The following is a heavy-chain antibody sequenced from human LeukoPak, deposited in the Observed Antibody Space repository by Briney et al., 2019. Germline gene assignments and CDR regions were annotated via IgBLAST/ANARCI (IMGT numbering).Heavy chain of an antibody. V-gene: IGHV3-74*01. CDR1: GFSLSSYW. CDR2: TNSDGSST. CDR3: ANDCGDYVPIY. D-gene: IGHD4-17*01. Sequence: GGSLRLSCAAPGFSLSSYWIHWVRQAPGKGLVWVSHTNSDGSSTSYADSVKGRFTISRDNAKNTLYLQMNSLRVEDTAVYYCANDCGDYVPIYWGQGTLVTVSS. J-gene: IGHJ4*02.